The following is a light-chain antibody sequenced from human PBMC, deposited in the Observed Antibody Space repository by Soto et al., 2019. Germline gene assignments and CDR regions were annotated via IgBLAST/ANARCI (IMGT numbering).Light chain of an antibody. CDR3: SSYTSSTTVV. CDR1: SNDIGGYNY. Sequence: QSALTQPASVSGSPGQSITISCSGTSNDIGGYNYVSWYQHHPGKAPKLMIFEGTNRPSGVSNRFSGSKSGNTASLTISGLQTEDEADYYCSSYTSSTTVVFGGRTKLTVL. CDR2: EGT. J-gene: IGLJ2*01. V-gene: IGLV2-14*01.